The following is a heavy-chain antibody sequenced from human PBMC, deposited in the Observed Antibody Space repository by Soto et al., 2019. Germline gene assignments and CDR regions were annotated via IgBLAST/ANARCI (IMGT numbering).Heavy chain of an antibody. D-gene: IGHD5-18*01. CDR3: AKETGYSYGFQPNALDV. Sequence: GGSLRLSCAGSGFTFSRYAMNWVRQAPGKGLEWVSIISSRGERTSYAESVKGRFTISRDDSKNTLFLHMNSLGAEDTAVYYCAKETGYSYGFQPNALDVWGQGTTVTVSS. CDR2: ISSRGERT. CDR1: GFTFSRYA. V-gene: IGHV3-23*01. J-gene: IGHJ6*02.